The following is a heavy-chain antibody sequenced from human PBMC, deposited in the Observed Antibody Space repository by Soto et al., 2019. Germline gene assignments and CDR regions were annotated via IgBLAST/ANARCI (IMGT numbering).Heavy chain of an antibody. Sequence: PGGSLRLSCAASGFTFSSYSMNWVRQAPGKGLEWVSYISSSSSTIYYADSVKGRFTISRDNAKNSLYLQMNSLRDEDMAVYFCAIKLDSSGYYYFGHYGMDVWGQGTTVTVSS. V-gene: IGHV3-48*02. CDR2: ISSSSSTI. D-gene: IGHD3-22*01. CDR1: GFTFSSYS. CDR3: AIKLDSSGYYYFGHYGMDV. J-gene: IGHJ6*02.